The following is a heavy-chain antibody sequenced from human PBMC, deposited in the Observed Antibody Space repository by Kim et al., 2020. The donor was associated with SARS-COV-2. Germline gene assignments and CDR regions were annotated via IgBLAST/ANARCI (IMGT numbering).Heavy chain of an antibody. CDR3: ARTMVRGTLSYYGMDV. V-gene: IGHV4-4*02. CDR1: GGSISSSNW. J-gene: IGHJ6*02. D-gene: IGHD3-10*01. CDR2: IYHSRST. Sequence: SETLSLTCAVSGGSISSSNWWCWVRQPPGEGVGWVGEIYHSRSTNYNQSLKSRVTISVDKSKNQFSLKLSSVTAADTAVYYCARTMVRGTLSYYGMDVWGQGTPVTVSS.